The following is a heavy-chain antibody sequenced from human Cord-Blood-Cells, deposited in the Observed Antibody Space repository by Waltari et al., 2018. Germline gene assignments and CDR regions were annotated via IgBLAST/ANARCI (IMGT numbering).Heavy chain of an antibody. D-gene: IGHD3-3*01. J-gene: IGHJ4*02. CDR3: ATVAVMSGYYFDY. CDR1: GSTLTDLS. Sequence: QLQLVQSGAEVKKPGASVKVACTVSGSTLTDLSMHWVRQAPGKGLEWMGGFDPEDGETIYAQKFQGRVTMTEDTSTDTAYMELSSLRSEDTAVYYCATVAVMSGYYFDYWGQGTLVTVSS. CDR2: FDPEDGET. V-gene: IGHV1-24*01.